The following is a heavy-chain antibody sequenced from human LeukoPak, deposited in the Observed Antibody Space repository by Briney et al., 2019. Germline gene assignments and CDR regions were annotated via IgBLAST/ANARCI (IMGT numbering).Heavy chain of an antibody. J-gene: IGHJ5*02. CDR3: ARGSMVRGVIITMGWFDP. Sequence: ASVKVSRKASGGTFSSYAISWVRQAPGQGLEWMGRIVPIFGTANYAQKFQGRVTITADKSTSTAYMELSSLRSEDTAVYYCARGSMVRGVIITMGWFDPWGQGTLVTVSS. CDR2: IVPIFGTA. D-gene: IGHD3-10*01. V-gene: IGHV1-69*06. CDR1: GGTFSSYA.